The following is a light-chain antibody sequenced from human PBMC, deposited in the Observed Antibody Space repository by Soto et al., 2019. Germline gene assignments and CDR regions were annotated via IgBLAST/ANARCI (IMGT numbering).Light chain of an antibody. Sequence: QPVLTQTPSVSGAPGQKITMSCTGSSSNIGAGYDVHWYQQVPGAAPRLLIYADNNRPSGVPDRFSASKSGTSASLAITGLQDEDEASYYCQSYDTSLSGVIFGAGTKLTVL. J-gene: IGLJ2*01. V-gene: IGLV1-40*01. CDR3: QSYDTSLSGVI. CDR2: ADN. CDR1: SSNIGAGYD.